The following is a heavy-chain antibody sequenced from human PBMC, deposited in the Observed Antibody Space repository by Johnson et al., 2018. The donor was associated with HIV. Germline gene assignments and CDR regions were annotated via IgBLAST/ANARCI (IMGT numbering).Heavy chain of an antibody. CDR2: ISHDGSNQ. V-gene: IGHV3-30*03. Sequence: QVQLVESGGGVVQPGRSLRLSCAASGFTFSSYGMHWVRQAPGKGLEWVADISHDGSNQYYADSVKGRFTISRDNSKNTLYLQRNSLRAEDTAVYYCARATDQRLDAFDIWGQGTMVTVSS. CDR1: GFTFSSYG. D-gene: IGHD6-25*01. CDR3: ARATDQRLDAFDI. J-gene: IGHJ3*02.